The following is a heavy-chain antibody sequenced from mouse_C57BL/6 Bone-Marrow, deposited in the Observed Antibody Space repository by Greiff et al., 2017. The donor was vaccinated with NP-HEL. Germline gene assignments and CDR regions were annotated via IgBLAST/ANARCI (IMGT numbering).Heavy chain of an antibody. Sequence: VQLQQSGAELVRPGTSVKVSCKASGYAFTNYLIEWVKQRPGQGLEWIGVINPGSGGTNYNEKFKGKATLTADKSSSTAYMQLSSLTSEDSAVYFFARCMVVAHYFDYWGKGTTLTVSS. CDR1: GYAFTNYL. V-gene: IGHV1-54*01. CDR3: ARCMVVAHYFDY. J-gene: IGHJ2*01. D-gene: IGHD1-1*01. CDR2: INPGSGGT.